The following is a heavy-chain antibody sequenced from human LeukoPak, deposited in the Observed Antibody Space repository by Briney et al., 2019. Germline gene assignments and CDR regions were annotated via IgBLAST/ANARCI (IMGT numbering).Heavy chain of an antibody. CDR1: GFTFSDYG. CDR3: AKVRWDNSGWYYLDS. V-gene: IGHV3-30*18. CDR2: ISYDGRNK. J-gene: IGHJ4*02. Sequence: GGSLRLSCAASGFTFSDYGMHWVRQAPGKGLEWVAVISYDGRNKYCSDSVKGRFTISRDNSKNTLYLQISSLRAEDTAVYYCAKVRWDNSGWYYLDSWGQGTLVTVSS. D-gene: IGHD6-19*01.